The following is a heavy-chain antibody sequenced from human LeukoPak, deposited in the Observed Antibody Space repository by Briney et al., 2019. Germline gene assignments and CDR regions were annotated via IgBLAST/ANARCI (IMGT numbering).Heavy chain of an antibody. CDR3: ARDSCSGGSCYDY. Sequence: SVKVSCKASGGTLSSYAISWVRQAPGQGLEWMGRIIPILGIANYAQKFQGRVTITADKSTSTAYMELSSLRSEDTAVYYCARDSCSGGSCYDYWGQGTLVTVSS. J-gene: IGHJ4*02. CDR1: GGTLSSYA. V-gene: IGHV1-69*04. CDR2: IIPILGIA. D-gene: IGHD2-15*01.